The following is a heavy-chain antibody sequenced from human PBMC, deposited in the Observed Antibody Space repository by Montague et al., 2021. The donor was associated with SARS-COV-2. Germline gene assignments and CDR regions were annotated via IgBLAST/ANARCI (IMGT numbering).Heavy chain of an antibody. CDR1: GGSISSYY. V-gene: IGHV4-59*01. J-gene: IGHJ4*02. D-gene: IGHD6-6*01. Sequence: SETLSLTCTVSGGSISSYYWSWIRQPPGKGLEWIGNIYYSGSTXXXPSXXXRVTISVDTSKNQFSLKLSSVTAADTAVYYCARGREYSSPAGFDYWGQGTLVTVSS. CDR3: ARGREYSSPAGFDY. CDR2: IYYSGST.